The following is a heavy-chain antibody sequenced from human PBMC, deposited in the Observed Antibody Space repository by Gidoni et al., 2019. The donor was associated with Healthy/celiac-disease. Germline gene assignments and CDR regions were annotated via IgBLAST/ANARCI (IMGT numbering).Heavy chain of an antibody. CDR1: GFTFSRHA. Sequence: VQLLESGGGLVQPGGSLRLSCAASGFTFSRHAMRWVRQAPGKGLGWVSAISGSGGSTYYADSVKGRFTISRDNSKNTLYLQMNSLRAEDTAVYYCAKGYSVVAYYFDYWGQGTLVTVSS. D-gene: IGHD2-15*01. V-gene: IGHV3-23*01. CDR3: AKGYSVVAYYFDY. CDR2: ISGSGGST. J-gene: IGHJ4*02.